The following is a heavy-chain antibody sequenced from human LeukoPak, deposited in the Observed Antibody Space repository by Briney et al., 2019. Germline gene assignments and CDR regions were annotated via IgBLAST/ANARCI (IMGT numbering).Heavy chain of an antibody. J-gene: IGHJ4*02. D-gene: IGHD1-26*01. CDR2: ISSSGSGGNT. CDR3: AKDPWVEVGATDYFDY. CDR1: GFPFSSDA. V-gene: IGHV3-23*01. Sequence: GGSLRLSCAGSGFPFSSDAMNWVRQAPGKGLEWVSGISSSGSGGNTYYADSVKGRFTISRDNSKNTLYLQMNSLRAEDTAVYYCAKDPWVEVGATDYFDYWGQGTLVTVSS.